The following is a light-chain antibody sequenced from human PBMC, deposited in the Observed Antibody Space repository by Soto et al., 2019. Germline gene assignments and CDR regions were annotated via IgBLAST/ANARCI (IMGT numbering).Light chain of an antibody. CDR3: FSFATTRTHV. CDR2: EVN. CDR1: SSDIGPYDY. V-gene: IGLV2-14*01. Sequence: QSVLTHPASLAGTPGQSITISCARTSSDIGPYDYVSWFQQHPGKPPNLMISEVNNRPSGVSNRFSGSKSGNTAYLTISGLQVEDEAEYFCFSFATTRTHVFGTGTKVTVL. J-gene: IGLJ1*01.